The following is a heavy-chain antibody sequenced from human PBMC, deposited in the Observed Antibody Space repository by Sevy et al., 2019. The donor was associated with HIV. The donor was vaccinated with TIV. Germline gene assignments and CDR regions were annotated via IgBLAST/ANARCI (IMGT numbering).Heavy chain of an antibody. J-gene: IGHJ4*02. CDR2: FDPEDGET. CDR1: GYTLTELS. D-gene: IGHD5-18*01. CDR3: ATAAVPFGGYSYGSAFY. V-gene: IGHV1-24*01. Sequence: ASVKVSCKVSGYTLTELSMHWVRQAPGKWLEWMGGFDPEDGETIYAQKFQRRVTMTEDTSTDTAYMELSSLRSEDTAVYYCATAAVPFGGYSYGSAFYWGQGTLVTVSS.